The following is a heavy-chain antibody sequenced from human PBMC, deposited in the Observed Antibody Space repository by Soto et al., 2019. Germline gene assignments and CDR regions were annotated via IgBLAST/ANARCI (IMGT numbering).Heavy chain of an antibody. D-gene: IGHD3-3*01. V-gene: IGHV3-53*02. CDR2: IYSGGST. Sequence: EVHLVETGGGLIQPGGYLRLSCAASGFTVSNNYMSWVRQAPGKGLEWVSLIYSGGSTFYADSVKGRFTISRDNSKNTLFLQMNSLRAEDTAVYFCATYTSLDYWGQGTLVTVAS. CDR1: GFTVSNNY. J-gene: IGHJ4*02. CDR3: ATYTSLDY.